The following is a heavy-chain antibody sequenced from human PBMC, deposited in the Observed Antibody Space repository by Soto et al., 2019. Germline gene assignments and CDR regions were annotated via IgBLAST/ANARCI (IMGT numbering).Heavy chain of an antibody. V-gene: IGHV4-59*01. CDR3: ARDMHAGLTRYYGP. D-gene: IGHD1-26*01. CDR1: GGPITTYY. CDR2: TFYTGTT. J-gene: IGHJ5*02. Sequence: PSKTLRLTCIVSGGPITTYYWSWFRQFPGKGLEWIAYTFYTGTTTYNSSLKSRVTPSMDTSKIQLSLNLTSMNPAATAVYYFARDMHAGLTRYYGPWGQGNLVTVSS.